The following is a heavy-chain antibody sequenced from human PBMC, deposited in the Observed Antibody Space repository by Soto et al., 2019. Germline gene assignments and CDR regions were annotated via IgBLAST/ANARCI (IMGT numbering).Heavy chain of an antibody. D-gene: IGHD3-10*01. CDR2: IKQDGSEK. Sequence: PGGSLRLSWAASGFTFSSYWMSWVRQAPGKGLEWVANIKQDGSEKYYVDSVKGRFTISRDNAKNSLYLQMNSLRAEDTAMYYCARDMELLAPGIDYWGQGTLVTVSS. CDR3: ARDMELLAPGIDY. CDR1: GFTFSSYW. V-gene: IGHV3-7*01. J-gene: IGHJ4*02.